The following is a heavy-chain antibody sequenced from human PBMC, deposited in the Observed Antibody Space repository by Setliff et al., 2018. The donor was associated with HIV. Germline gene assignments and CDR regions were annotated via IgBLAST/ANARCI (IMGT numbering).Heavy chain of an antibody. CDR3: ARGDYRIIAAAGSGWFDP. V-gene: IGHV4-59*11. CDR2: ISYTGSP. CDR1: GGSITSHY. Sequence: PSETLSLTCSVSGGSITSHYWTWIRQPPGKGLEWIGVISYTGSPHYNPSLKSRVTMSVDTSKNQFSLRLRSVTAADTAVYYCARGDYRIIAAAGSGWFDPWGQGTLVTVSS. D-gene: IGHD6-13*01. J-gene: IGHJ5*02.